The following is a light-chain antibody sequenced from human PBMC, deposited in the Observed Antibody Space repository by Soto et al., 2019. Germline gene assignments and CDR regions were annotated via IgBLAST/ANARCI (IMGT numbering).Light chain of an antibody. Sequence: DIQMTQSPSSLSASVGDRVTITCRANQTISNYLNWYQQKPGKAPKLLMYAASSLQSGVPSRFSGSRSGTDFTLTISSLQPEDFATYYCQQSYSTPYTFGPGTKLEIK. CDR3: QQSYSTPYT. CDR2: AAS. V-gene: IGKV1-39*01. J-gene: IGKJ2*01. CDR1: QTISNY.